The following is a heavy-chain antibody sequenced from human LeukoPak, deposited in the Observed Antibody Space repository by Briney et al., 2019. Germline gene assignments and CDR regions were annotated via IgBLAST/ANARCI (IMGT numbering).Heavy chain of an antibody. Sequence: SETLSLTCTVSGGSLSSSNYYWGWIRRPPGKGLEWIGSIYYSGKTYNNPSPKSRVTTSVDTSKNQFSLKLSSVTAADTAVYYCARCSIAGAYYYYGMDVWGQGTTVTVSS. CDR1: GGSLSSSNYY. CDR3: ARCSIAGAYYYYGMDV. D-gene: IGHD1-26*01. V-gene: IGHV4-39*01. CDR2: IYYSGKT. J-gene: IGHJ6*02.